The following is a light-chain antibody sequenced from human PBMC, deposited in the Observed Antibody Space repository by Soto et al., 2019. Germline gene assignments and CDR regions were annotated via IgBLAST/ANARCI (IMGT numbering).Light chain of an antibody. CDR1: QRVGIN. Sequence: EIVMTQSPATLSLSPGETATLCCRASQRVGINLAWYQQKPGQAPRLLIYSASTRASGIPDRFSGSGSGTEFTLTISSLQSEDFAFFYCQQYDGWPRTFGQGTKVDIK. J-gene: IGKJ1*01. V-gene: IGKV3-15*01. CDR2: SAS. CDR3: QQYDGWPRT.